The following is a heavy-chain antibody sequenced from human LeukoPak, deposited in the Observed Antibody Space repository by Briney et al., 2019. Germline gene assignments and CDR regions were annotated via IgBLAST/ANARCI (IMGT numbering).Heavy chain of an antibody. V-gene: IGHV1-69*05. D-gene: IGHD6-19*01. CDR2: IIPIFGTA. J-gene: IGHJ4*02. CDR1: GGTFSSYA. Sequence: SVKVSCXASGGTFSSYAISWVRQAPGQGLEWMGGIIPIFGTANYAQKFQGRVTITTDESTSTAYMELSSLRSEDTAVYYCARLYSSGWYYFDYWGQGTLVTVSS. CDR3: ARLYSSGWYYFDY.